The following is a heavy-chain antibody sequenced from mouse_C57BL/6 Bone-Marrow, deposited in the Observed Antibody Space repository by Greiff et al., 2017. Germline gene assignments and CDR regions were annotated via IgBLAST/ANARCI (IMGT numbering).Heavy chain of an antibody. CDR1: GYTFTSYW. V-gene: IGHV1-55*01. Sequence: QVQLQQPGAELVKPGASVKMSCKASGYTFTSYWITWVKQRPGQGLEWIGDIYPGSGSTNYNEKFKSKATLTVDTSSSTAYMQLSSLTSEDSAVYSCERGQDYDIGCFDVWGTGTTVTVSS. J-gene: IGHJ1*03. CDR3: ERGQDYDIGCFDV. CDR2: IYPGSGST. D-gene: IGHD2-4*01.